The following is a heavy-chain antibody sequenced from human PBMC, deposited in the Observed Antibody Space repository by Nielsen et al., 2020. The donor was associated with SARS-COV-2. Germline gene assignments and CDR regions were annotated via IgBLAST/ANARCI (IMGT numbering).Heavy chain of an antibody. J-gene: IGHJ4*02. CDR3: ARDSSGTYRRVNY. V-gene: IGHV1-46*01. D-gene: IGHD3-22*01. CDR1: GYTFTNNY. CDR2: INPTNGGT. Sequence: ASVKVSCKASGYTFTNNYMHWVRQAPGQGLEWMGLINPTNGGTTYAQKFQGRVTMTRDASTSTVYMELSSLRSDDTAVYYCARDSSGTYRRVNYWGQGILVSVSS.